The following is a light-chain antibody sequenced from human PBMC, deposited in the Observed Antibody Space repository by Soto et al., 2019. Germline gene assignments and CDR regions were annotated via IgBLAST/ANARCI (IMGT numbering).Light chain of an antibody. Sequence: ENVLTHSPGTLSLSPCERATVSASASQNVNNNYLVWYQQRPGQAPGLLIHGASSRAAGVPDRFTGSGSGTDFTLTINRLEPEDFAVYYCQQYGSSPWTFGQGTKVDIK. J-gene: IGKJ1*01. CDR2: GAS. V-gene: IGKV3-20*01. CDR3: QQYGSSPWT. CDR1: QNVNNNY.